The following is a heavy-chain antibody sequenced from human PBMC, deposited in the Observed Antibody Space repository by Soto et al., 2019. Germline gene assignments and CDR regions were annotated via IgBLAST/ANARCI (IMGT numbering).Heavy chain of an antibody. CDR3: ARRGRRELGGLGAFDI. Sequence: AETLSLTCTVSGASITSYYWSWIRQPPGKGLEWIGYIYYSGSTNYNPSLKSRVTISVDTSKNQFSLKLSSVTAADTAVYYCARRGRRELGGLGAFDIWGQGTMVT. V-gene: IGHV4-59*08. CDR1: GASITSYY. CDR2: IYYSGST. J-gene: IGHJ3*02. D-gene: IGHD1-26*01.